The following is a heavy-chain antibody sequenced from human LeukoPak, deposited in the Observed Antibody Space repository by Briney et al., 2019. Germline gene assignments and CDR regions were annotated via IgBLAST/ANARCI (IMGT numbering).Heavy chain of an antibody. D-gene: IGHD3-10*01. CDR3: ATRQKYYGSGAIEIDY. CDR2: INTNTGNP. V-gene: IGHV7-4-1*02. Sequence: ASVKVSCKASGYTFTSYAMNWVRQAPGQGLEWMGWINTNTGNPTYAQGFTGRFVFSLDTSVSTAYLQISSLKAEDTAVYYCATRQKYYGSGAIEIDYWGQGTLVTVSS. CDR1: GYTFTSYA. J-gene: IGHJ4*02.